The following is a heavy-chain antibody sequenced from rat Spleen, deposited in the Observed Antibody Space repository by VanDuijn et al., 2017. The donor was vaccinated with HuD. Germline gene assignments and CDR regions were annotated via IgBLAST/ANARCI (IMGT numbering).Heavy chain of an antibody. V-gene: IGHV5S10*01. D-gene: IGHD1-4*01. CDR1: GFTFSDYA. Sequence: EVQLVESGGGLVQPGNSLKLSCAASGFTFSDYAMAWVRRSPKQGLEWVAIIIYNGSGTYYRDSVKGRFTISRDNAKSTLYLQMDSLRSEDTATYYCATPTPGIPFAYWGQGTLVTVSS. J-gene: IGHJ3*01. CDR3: ATPTPGIPFAY. CDR2: IIYNGSGT.